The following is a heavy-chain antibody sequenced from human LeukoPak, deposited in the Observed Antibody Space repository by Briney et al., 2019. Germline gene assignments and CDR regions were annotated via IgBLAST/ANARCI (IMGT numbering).Heavy chain of an antibody. J-gene: IGHJ6*02. V-gene: IGHV3-7*01. Sequence: QTGGSLRLSCAASGFTFSSYAMSWVRQAPGKGLEWVANIKQDGSEKYYVDSVKGRFTISRDNAKNSLYLQMNSLRAEDTAVYYCARVSSSGWYDYYYGMDVWGQGTTVTVSS. D-gene: IGHD6-19*01. CDR2: IKQDGSEK. CDR1: GFTFSSYA. CDR3: ARVSSSGWYDYYYGMDV.